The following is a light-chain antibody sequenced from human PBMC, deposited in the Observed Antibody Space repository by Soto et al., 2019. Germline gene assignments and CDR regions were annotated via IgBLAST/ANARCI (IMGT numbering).Light chain of an antibody. J-gene: IGKJ4*01. CDR3: QQYNNWPRAT. CDR2: RTS. V-gene: IGKV3-15*01. CDR1: QSINNN. Sequence: ETVMTQSPATLSVSPGERATLSCRASQSINNNLAWYQQKPGQAPRLIMLRTSTRATGVPARFSGSGSETEFNLTISSLQSEDFAVYYCQQYNNWPRATFGGGTKVEIK.